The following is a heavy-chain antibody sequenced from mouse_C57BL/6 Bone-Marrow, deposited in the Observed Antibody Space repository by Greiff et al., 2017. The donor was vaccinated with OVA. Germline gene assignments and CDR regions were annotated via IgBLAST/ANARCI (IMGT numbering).Heavy chain of an antibody. D-gene: IGHD2-3*01. Sequence: VQLQQSGPGLVQPSQSLSITCTVSGFSLTSYGVHWVRQSPGKGLEWMGEIWRGGSTDYNEAFMSSLSISQDNSKSQAFFNMNSLQADDTAIYFCANDGYYAMDYWGQGTSVTVSS. J-gene: IGHJ4*01. V-gene: IGHV2-5*01. CDR1: GFSLTSYG. CDR3: ANDGYYAMDY. CDR2: IWRGGST.